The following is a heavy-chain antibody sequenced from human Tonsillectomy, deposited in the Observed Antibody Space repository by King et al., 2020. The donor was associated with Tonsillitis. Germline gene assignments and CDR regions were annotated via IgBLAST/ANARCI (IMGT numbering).Heavy chain of an antibody. CDR3: ARESGGXYSLDY. J-gene: IGHJ4*02. CDR1: GGSFSGYY. V-gene: IGHV4-34*01. CDR2: INHSGST. Sequence: VQLQQWGAGLLKPSETLSLPCAVYGGSFSGYYWSWIRQPPGKGLEWIGEINHSGSTNYNPSLKSRVTISVDTSKNQFSLKLSSVTAADTAVYYCARESGGXYSLDYWGQGTLVTVSS. D-gene: IGHD1-26*01.